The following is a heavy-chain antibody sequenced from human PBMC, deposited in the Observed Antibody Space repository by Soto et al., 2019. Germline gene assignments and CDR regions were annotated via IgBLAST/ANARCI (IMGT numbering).Heavy chain of an antibody. CDR1: GAAFSDYF. Sequence: QVQVQQWGAGLLKPSETLSLTCAVYGAAFSDYFWSWIRQPPGKGLEWIGEINHSGSTNNNPSLKSRVTISVDPSKKQFSLKLSSVTAADTAVYYCARARRARGRSFDFWGQGTLVTVSS. D-gene: IGHD3-10*01. CDR2: INHSGST. J-gene: IGHJ4*02. CDR3: ARARRARGRSFDF. V-gene: IGHV4-34*01.